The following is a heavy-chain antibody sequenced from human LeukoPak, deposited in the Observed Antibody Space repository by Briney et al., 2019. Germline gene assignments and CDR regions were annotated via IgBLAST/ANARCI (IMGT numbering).Heavy chain of an antibody. Sequence: PSETLSLTCTVSGGSISSYYWSWIRQPPGKGLEWIGYIYYSGSTNYNPSLKSRVTISVDTSKNQFSLKLSSVTAADTAVYYCARGSCSTTSCRPFDYWGQGTLVTVSS. CDR1: GGSISSYY. CDR3: ARGSCSTTSCRPFDY. CDR2: IYYSGST. V-gene: IGHV4-59*01. J-gene: IGHJ4*02. D-gene: IGHD2-2*01.